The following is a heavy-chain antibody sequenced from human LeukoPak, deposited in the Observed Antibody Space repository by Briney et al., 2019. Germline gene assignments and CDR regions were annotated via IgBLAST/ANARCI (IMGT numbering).Heavy chain of an antibody. D-gene: IGHD3-10*01. CDR3: AKARWLWFGNFDY. Sequence: GGSLRLSCAASGFTFSSYAMSWVRQAPGKGLEWVSAISGSGGSTYYADSVKGRFTISRDNSKNTLYLQTNSLRAEDTAVYYCAKARWLWFGNFDYWGQGTLVTVSS. J-gene: IGHJ4*02. V-gene: IGHV3-23*01. CDR2: ISGSGGST. CDR1: GFTFSSYA.